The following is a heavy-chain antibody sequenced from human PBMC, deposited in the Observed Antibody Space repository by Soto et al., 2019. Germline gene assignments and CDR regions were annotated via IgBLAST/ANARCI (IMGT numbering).Heavy chain of an antibody. D-gene: IGHD4-4*01. CDR2: ISTYTGNT. CDR1: GYTFASSD. V-gene: IGHV1-18*01. J-gene: IGHJ4*02. CDR3: VRDVSVTSGSFGGY. Sequence: ASVKASSEAPGYTFASSDIYWPRHANGQGLERMGWISTYTGNTDYPQKFQGRVTMTTDTSTNTAFLDLRSLTSDDTAVYYCVRDVSVTSGSFGGYWGQGTLVTVSS.